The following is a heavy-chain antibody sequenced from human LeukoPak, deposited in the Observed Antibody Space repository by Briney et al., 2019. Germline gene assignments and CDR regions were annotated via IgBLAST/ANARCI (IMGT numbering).Heavy chain of an antibody. Sequence: GGSLRLSCTGSGFTFGTFSMNWVRQAPGKGPEWISYISSDSTTIQHADSVKGRFITTRDNTKNSLYLQLSNLRVEDTALYYCARGTGTYYYWGQGALVSVSS. V-gene: IGHV3-48*04. CDR3: ARGTGTYYY. CDR2: ISSDSTTI. J-gene: IGHJ4*02. CDR1: GFTFGTFS. D-gene: IGHD1-26*01.